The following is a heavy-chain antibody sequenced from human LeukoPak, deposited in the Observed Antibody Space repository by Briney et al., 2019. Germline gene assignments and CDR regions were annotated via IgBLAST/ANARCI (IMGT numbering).Heavy chain of an antibody. Sequence: PGGSLRLSCAASGFTFSSYSMNWVRQAPGKGLEWVSSISAISTYIYYADSVKGRFSISQDNAKNSLFLQMNSLGTEDTALYYCARDISTNSYAEYFFDYWGQGTLVTVSS. CDR2: ISAISTYI. J-gene: IGHJ4*02. D-gene: IGHD5-18*01. V-gene: IGHV3-21*01. CDR1: GFTFSSYS. CDR3: ARDISTNSYAEYFFDY.